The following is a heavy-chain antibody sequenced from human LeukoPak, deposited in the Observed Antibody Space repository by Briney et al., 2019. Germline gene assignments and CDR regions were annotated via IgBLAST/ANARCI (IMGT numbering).Heavy chain of an antibody. D-gene: IGHD6-19*01. J-gene: IGHJ4*02. CDR2: INSDGSST. CDR3: AREGYSSGWYYFDY. V-gene: IGHV3-74*01. CDR1: GFTFSSYW. Sequence: GGSLRLSCAAFGFTFSSYWMHWVRQAPGKGLVWVSRINSDGSSTSYADSVKGRFTISRDNAKNTLYLQMNSLRAEDTAVYYCAREGYSSGWYYFDYWGQGTPVTVSS.